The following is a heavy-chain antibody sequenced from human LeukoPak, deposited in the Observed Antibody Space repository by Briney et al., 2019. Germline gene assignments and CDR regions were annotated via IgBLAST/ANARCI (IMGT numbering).Heavy chain of an antibody. V-gene: IGHV3-7*01. Sequence: GGPLRLSCAASGFTFSNSWMAWVRQAPGKGLEWVANIKQDGSTKHYADSLKDRFTISRDNPKNLLYVQMNSLRADDTAVYYCARDTDGSLDYWGQGILVTVAS. CDR1: GFTFSNSW. D-gene: IGHD1-26*01. CDR3: ARDTDGSLDY. J-gene: IGHJ4*02. CDR2: IKQDGSTK.